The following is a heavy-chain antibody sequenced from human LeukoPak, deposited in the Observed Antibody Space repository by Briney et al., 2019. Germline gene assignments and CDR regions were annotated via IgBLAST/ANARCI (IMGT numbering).Heavy chain of an antibody. D-gene: IGHD6-19*01. CDR2: ISSTSTTI. CDR1: GFTFSSSS. V-gene: IGHV3-48*04. J-gene: IGHJ4*02. CDR3: ASGYSSGPVY. Sequence: GGSLRLSCAASGFTFSSSSMNWVRQAPGKGLEWVSYISSTSTTIYYADSVKGRFTISRDNAKNSLYLQMNSLRAEDTAVYYCASGYSSGPVYWGQGNLVTVSS.